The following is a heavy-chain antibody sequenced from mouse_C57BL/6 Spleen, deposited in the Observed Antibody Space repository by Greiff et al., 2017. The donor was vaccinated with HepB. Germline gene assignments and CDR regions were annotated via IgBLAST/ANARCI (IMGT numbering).Heavy chain of an antibody. CDR1: GYSFTGYY. CDR3: ARLLYYGSSLDY. J-gene: IGHJ2*01. V-gene: IGHV1-42*01. CDR2: INPSTGGT. Sequence: DVQLQESGPELVKPGASVKISCKASGYSFTGYYMNWVKQSPEKSLEWIGEINPSTGGTTYNQKFKAKATLTVDKSSSTAYMQLKSLTSEDSAVYYCARLLYYGSSLDYWGQGTTLTVSS. D-gene: IGHD1-1*01.